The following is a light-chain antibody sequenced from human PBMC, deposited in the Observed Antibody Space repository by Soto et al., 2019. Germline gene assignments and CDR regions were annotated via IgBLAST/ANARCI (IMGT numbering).Light chain of an antibody. CDR2: DAS. V-gene: IGKV3-11*01. CDR3: QQRRNWPSSP. J-gene: IGKJ4*01. Sequence: EIVLTQSPDTLSLSPGERATLSCRASQSVSGYLGWYQQKPGQAPRLLIYDASNRAYGVPARFRGSGSGTKFSLTTAALVREDFVVYYCQQRRNWPSSPFGGGARV. CDR1: QSVSGY.